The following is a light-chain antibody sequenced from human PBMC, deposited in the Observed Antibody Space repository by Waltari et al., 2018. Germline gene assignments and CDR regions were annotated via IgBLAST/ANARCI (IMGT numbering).Light chain of an antibody. CDR3: SSHVTTSTPYVV. Sequence: QSALTQPASVSGSPGQSITISCTGTRSDIGGYNYVSWYQQHPGKAPKLMIYDVSDRPSGVSNRFSGSKSGNTASLTISGLQAEDEADYYCSSHVTTSTPYVVFGGGTKLTVL. CDR1: RSDIGGYNY. CDR2: DVS. J-gene: IGLJ2*01. V-gene: IGLV2-14*03.